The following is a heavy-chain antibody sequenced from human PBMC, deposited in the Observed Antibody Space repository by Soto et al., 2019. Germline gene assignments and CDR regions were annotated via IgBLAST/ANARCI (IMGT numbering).Heavy chain of an antibody. CDR3: ARDPGIAAAGTWDYYFDY. J-gene: IGHJ4*02. D-gene: IGHD6-13*01. CDR1: GFTFRSYS. V-gene: IGHV3-21*01. CDR2: SSSRSTYI. Sequence: GGSLRLFCAASGFTFRSYSMNWVRQAPGKGLEWVSSSSSRSTYIYYADSVKGRFTISRDNAKNSLYLQMNSLRVEDTAVYYCARDPGIAAAGTWDYYFDYWGQGTLVTVSS.